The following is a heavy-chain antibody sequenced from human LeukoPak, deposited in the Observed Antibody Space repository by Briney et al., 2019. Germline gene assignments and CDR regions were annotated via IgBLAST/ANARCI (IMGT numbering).Heavy chain of an antibody. CDR3: AGVRGIISRNWFDP. J-gene: IGHJ5*02. Sequence: SETLSLTWTVFGGSVGTYYGSSVRQPPGKGLEWSGYIYFSGSTNYTPSLKTRVTISVDTSKNHFSLKLSSVTAADTAVYFCAGVRGIISRNWFDPWGHGTMVTVAP. CDR1: GGSVGTYY. CDR2: IYFSGST. V-gene: IGHV4-4*08. D-gene: IGHD3-10*01.